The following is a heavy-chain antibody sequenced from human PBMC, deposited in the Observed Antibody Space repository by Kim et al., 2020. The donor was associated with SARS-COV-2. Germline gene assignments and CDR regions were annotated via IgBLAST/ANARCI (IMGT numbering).Heavy chain of an antibody. V-gene: IGHV3-33*08. CDR2: IWYDGSNK. CDR1: GFTFSSYG. Sequence: GGSLRLSCAASGFTFSSYGMHWVRQAPGKGLEWVAVIWYDGSNKYYADSVKGRFTISRDNSKNTLYLQMNSLRAEDTAVYYCASVGIAAAGNNWFDPWGQGTLVTVSS. J-gene: IGHJ5*02. CDR3: ASVGIAAAGNNWFDP. D-gene: IGHD6-13*01.